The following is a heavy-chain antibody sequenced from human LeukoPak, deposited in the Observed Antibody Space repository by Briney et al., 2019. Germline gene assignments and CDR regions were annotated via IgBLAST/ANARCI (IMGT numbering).Heavy chain of an antibody. CDR1: GGSLSIYY. CDR3: ARVKRYHSDSSGYYFFDP. V-gene: IGHV4-59*01. J-gene: IGHJ5*02. D-gene: IGHD3-22*01. Sequence: SETLSLTCTVSGGSLSIYYWSGVREPPGKGLEWIGYIDYSGSTNYNPSRKSRVTISIDTSKNHFSLKLSSATAADTAVYYCARVKRYHSDSSGYYFFDPWGQETLVTVSS. CDR2: IDYSGST.